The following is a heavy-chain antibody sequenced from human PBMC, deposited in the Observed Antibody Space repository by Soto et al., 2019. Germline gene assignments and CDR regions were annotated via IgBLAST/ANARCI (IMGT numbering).Heavy chain of an antibody. V-gene: IGHV3-21*01. Sequence: EVQLVVSGGGLVKPGGSLRLSCAASGFTFSNSIINWVRQAPGQGLEWVSSISGSSDFLYYADSVKGRFTISRDTATNSLYLQMNSLRAEDTAVYYCATSTWDAFDSWGQGTMVTVSS. CDR2: ISGSSDFL. D-gene: IGHD2-2*01. J-gene: IGHJ3*02. CDR3: ATSTWDAFDS. CDR1: GFTFSNSI.